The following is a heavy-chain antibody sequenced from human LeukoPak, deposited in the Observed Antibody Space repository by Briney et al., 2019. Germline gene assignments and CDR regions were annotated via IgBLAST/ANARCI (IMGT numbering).Heavy chain of an antibody. J-gene: IGHJ5*02. CDR3: ARETIMVYAEENWFDP. CDR2: INSDGSST. V-gene: IGHV3-74*01. D-gene: IGHD2-8*01. Sequence: GGSLRLSCAASGFTFSSYWMHWVRQAPGKGLVWVSRINSDGSSTSYADSVKGRFTISRDNAKNTLYLQMNSLRAEDTAVYYCARETIMVYAEENWFDPWGQGTLVTVSS. CDR1: GFTFSSYW.